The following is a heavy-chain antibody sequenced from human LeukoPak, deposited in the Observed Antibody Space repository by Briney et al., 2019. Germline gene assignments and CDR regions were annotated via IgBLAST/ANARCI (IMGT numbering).Heavy chain of an antibody. Sequence: GVLRLSCAASGFTFSSYSMNWVRQTPGKGLEWVSSISSSSYIYYADSVKGRFTISRDNAKNSLYLQMNSLRAEDTAVYYCAKGGVVVVVAAPLDYYYYMDVWGKGTTVTISS. CDR2: ISSSSYI. CDR3: AKGGVVVVVAAPLDYYYYMDV. CDR1: GFTFSSYS. J-gene: IGHJ6*03. D-gene: IGHD2-15*01. V-gene: IGHV3-21*04.